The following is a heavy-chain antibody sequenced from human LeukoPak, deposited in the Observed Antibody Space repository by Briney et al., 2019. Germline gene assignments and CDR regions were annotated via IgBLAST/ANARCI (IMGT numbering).Heavy chain of an antibody. CDR1: GFTFSSYG. Sequence: GGSLRLSCAASGFTFSSYGMHWVRQAPGKGLEWVAVISYDGSNKYYADSVKGRFTISRDNSKNTLYLQMNSLRAEDTAVYYCARDLQQWLVPPFDYWGQGTLVTVSS. J-gene: IGHJ4*02. D-gene: IGHD6-19*01. CDR2: ISYDGSNK. CDR3: ARDLQQWLVPPFDY. V-gene: IGHV3-30*19.